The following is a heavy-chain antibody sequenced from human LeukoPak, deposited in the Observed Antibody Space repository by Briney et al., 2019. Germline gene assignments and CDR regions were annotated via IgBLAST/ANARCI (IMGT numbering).Heavy chain of an antibody. V-gene: IGHV1-69*06. Sequence: SVKVSCKASGGTFSSYAISWVRQAPGQGLEWMGGIIPIFGTANYAQKFQGRVTITADKSTSTAYMELSGLRSEDTAVYYCARDHRGIAADWFDPWGQGTLVTVSS. D-gene: IGHD6-13*01. CDR3: ARDHRGIAADWFDP. CDR2: IIPIFGTA. J-gene: IGHJ5*02. CDR1: GGTFSSYA.